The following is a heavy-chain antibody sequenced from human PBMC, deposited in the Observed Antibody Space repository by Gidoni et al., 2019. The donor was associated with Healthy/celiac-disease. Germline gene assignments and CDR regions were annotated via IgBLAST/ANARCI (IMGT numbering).Heavy chain of an antibody. Sequence: QVQLVQSGAEVKKPGASVKVSCKASGYTFTSYYMHWVRQAPGQGLEWMGIINTSGWSTSYAQKCQSRLKMTRDTATSTVYMEMSSLRSEDTAVDYGARGLSSFGLGIAVAGDYCDYWGQGTLFTVSS. V-gene: IGHV1-46*01. D-gene: IGHD6-19*01. J-gene: IGHJ4*02. CDR2: INTSGWST. CDR1: GYTFTSYY. CDR3: ARGLSSFGLGIAVAGDYCDY.